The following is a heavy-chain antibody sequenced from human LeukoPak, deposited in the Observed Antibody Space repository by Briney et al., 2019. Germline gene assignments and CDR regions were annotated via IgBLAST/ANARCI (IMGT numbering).Heavy chain of an antibody. CDR2: INWNGAST. CDR3: ARAVCPTIKFCDSSYFMDV. J-gene: IGHJ6*03. V-gene: IGHV3-20*04. Sequence: SGGSLRLSCAASGFSFDDLGMTWVRQVPGKGLEWVAGINWNGASTGYADSVRGLFTISRDNAKNSLYLQMNSLRAEDTALYYCARAVCPTIKFCDSSYFMDVWGKGTTVNVS. D-gene: IGHD6-6*01. CDR1: GFSFDDLG.